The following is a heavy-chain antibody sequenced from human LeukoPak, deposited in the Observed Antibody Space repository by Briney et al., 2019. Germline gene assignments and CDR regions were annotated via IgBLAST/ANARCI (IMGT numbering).Heavy chain of an antibody. Sequence: GESLKISCKGSGYSLTSYWIGWVRQMPGKGLEWMGIIYPGDSDTRYSPSFQGQVTISADKSISTAYLQWSSLKASDTAMYYCARHRYSNYDNYYYYMDVWGKGTTVTVSS. D-gene: IGHD4-11*01. CDR1: GYSLTSYW. CDR3: ARHRYSNYDNYYYYMDV. CDR2: IYPGDSDT. J-gene: IGHJ6*03. V-gene: IGHV5-51*01.